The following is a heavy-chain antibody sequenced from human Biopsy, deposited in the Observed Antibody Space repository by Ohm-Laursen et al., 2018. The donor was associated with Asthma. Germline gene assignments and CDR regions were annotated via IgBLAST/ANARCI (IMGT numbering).Heavy chain of an antibody. V-gene: IGHV1-69*13. D-gene: IGHD2-2*01. CDR3: ARKAGSCISRTCYSLDF. Sequence: SVKVSCKSLGGTFNTYVIGWGRQAPGQGLEWMGGINSVFGTTTYPQKLQDRVTITADDSTSTVYMELSSLRSEDTAVYYCARKAGSCISRTCYSLDFWGQGTLVTVSS. J-gene: IGHJ4*02. CDR1: GGTFNTYV. CDR2: INSVFGTT.